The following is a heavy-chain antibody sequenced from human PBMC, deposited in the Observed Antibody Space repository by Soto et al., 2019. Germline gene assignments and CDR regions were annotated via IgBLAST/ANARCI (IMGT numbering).Heavy chain of an antibody. CDR3: AREVKVYCSSTSCYSFDY. CDR2: ISYDGSNK. J-gene: IGHJ4*02. V-gene: IGHV3-30-3*01. D-gene: IGHD2-2*02. CDR1: GFTFSSYA. Sequence: GESLKISCAASGFTFSSYAMHWVRQAPGKGLEWVAVISYDGSNKYYADSVKGRFTISRDNSKNTLYLQMNSLRAEDTAVYYCAREVKVYCSSTSCYSFDYWGQGTLVTVSS.